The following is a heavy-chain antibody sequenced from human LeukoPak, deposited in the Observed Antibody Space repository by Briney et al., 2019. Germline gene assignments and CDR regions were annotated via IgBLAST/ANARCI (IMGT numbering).Heavy chain of an antibody. Sequence: ASVKVSCKASGGTFSSYAISWVRQAPGQGVEWMGGIIPIFGTANYAQKFQGRVTITADESTSTAYMELSSLRSEDTAVYYCARDLTIFGVVTGGGFDPWGQGTLVTVSS. J-gene: IGHJ5*02. CDR1: GGTFSSYA. CDR3: ARDLTIFGVVTGGGFDP. CDR2: IIPIFGTA. V-gene: IGHV1-69*13. D-gene: IGHD3-3*01.